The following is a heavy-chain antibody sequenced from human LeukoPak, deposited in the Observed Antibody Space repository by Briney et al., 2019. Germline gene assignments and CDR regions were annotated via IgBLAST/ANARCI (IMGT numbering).Heavy chain of an antibody. CDR3: VKAPVTSCRGAFCYPFDS. D-gene: IGHD2-15*01. J-gene: IGHJ4*02. CDR2: ISLDGATT. Sequence: GGSLRLSCAASGFTFSSYAMSWVRQAPGKGLEWVSGISLDGATTYYAGSVEGRFAISRDNSKNTLYLQMNSLRADDTAVYYCVKAPVTSCRGAFCYPFDSWGQGTLVTVSS. CDR1: GFTFSSYA. V-gene: IGHV3-23*01.